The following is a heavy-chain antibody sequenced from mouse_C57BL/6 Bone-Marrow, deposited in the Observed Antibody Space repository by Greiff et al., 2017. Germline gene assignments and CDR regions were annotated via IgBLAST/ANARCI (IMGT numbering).Heavy chain of an antibody. Sequence: EVHLVESGGGLVKPGGSLKLSCAASGFTFSDYGMHWVRQAPEKGLEWVAYISSGSSTIYYADTVKGRFTISRDNAKNTLFLQVSSLSSEETAMYYCARGGFDYWGQGTTRTVSS. V-gene: IGHV5-17*01. CDR3: ARGGFDY. J-gene: IGHJ2*01. CDR1: GFTFSDYG. CDR2: ISSGSSTI.